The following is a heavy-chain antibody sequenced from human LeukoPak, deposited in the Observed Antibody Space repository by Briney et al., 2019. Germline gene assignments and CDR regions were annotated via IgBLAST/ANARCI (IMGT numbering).Heavy chain of an antibody. D-gene: IGHD6-13*01. CDR3: ARGRQQLVQGTYYYYYYMDV. Sequence: GASVKVSCKASGYTFTSYGISWVRQAPGQGLEWMGWISAYNGNTNYAQKPQGRVTMTTDTSTSTAHMELRSLRSDDTAVYYCARGRQQLVQGTYYYYYYMDVWGKGTTVTVSS. CDR2: ISAYNGNT. CDR1: GYTFTSYG. J-gene: IGHJ6*03. V-gene: IGHV1-18*01.